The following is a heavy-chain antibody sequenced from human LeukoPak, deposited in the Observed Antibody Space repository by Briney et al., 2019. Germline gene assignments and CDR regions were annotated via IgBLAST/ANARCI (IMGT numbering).Heavy chain of an antibody. CDR3: AKAGGSWTYDP. CDR2: ISASGGST. Sequence: GGSLRPSCAASGFTFSSYAMSWVRQAPGKGLEWVSAISASGGSTHYADSVKGRFTISRDNSKNTLFLQMNSLRAEDTAVYYCAKAGGSWTYDPWGQGTLVTVSS. D-gene: IGHD5-12*01. J-gene: IGHJ5*02. CDR1: GFTFSSYA. V-gene: IGHV3-23*01.